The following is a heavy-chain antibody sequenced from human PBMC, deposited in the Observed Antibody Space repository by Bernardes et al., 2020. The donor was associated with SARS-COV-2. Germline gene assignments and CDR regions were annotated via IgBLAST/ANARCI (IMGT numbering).Heavy chain of an antibody. Sequence: GGSLRLSCAASGFTFSSYNMNWVRQAPGKGLEWVSSISSSTSYIYYADSVKGRFTISRANAKNSLYLQMNSLRAEDTAVYYCARGAHHYYDSSGFMYSFNYWGQGTLVTVSS. D-gene: IGHD3-22*01. J-gene: IGHJ4*02. CDR3: ARGAHHYYDSSGFMYSFNY. V-gene: IGHV3-21*01. CDR1: GFTFSSYN. CDR2: ISSSTSYI.